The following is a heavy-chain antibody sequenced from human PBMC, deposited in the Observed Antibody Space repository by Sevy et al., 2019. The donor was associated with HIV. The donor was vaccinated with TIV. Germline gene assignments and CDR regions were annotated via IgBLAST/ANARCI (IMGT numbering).Heavy chain of an antibody. Sequence: SETLSLTCTVSSGSISSSSYYWGWIRQPPGKGLEWIGSNDYSGSTHYNPALKSRVTISGSTSKNQFSLNLRSVTDAETAVYSCARYLRGAHAGGFDVWGQGTLVTVSS. J-gene: IGHJ5*02. V-gene: IGHV4-39*01. D-gene: IGHD4-17*01. CDR2: NDYSGST. CDR1: SGSISSSSYY. CDR3: ARYLRGAHAGGFDV.